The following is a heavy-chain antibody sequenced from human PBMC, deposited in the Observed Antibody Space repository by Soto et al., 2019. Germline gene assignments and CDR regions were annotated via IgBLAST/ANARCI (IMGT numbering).Heavy chain of an antibody. CDR1: GFTFISYA. J-gene: IGHJ5*02. D-gene: IGHD3-10*01. Sequence: GGSLRLSCAASGFTFISYAMSWVRQAPGKGLEWVSTISGSGGGTYYADSVKGRFTISRDNSKNTLYLQMNSLRAEDTAVYYCAKGSLSYYYGSGKSYNWFDPWGQGTLVTVSS. V-gene: IGHV3-23*01. CDR3: AKGSLSYYYGSGKSYNWFDP. CDR2: ISGSGGGT.